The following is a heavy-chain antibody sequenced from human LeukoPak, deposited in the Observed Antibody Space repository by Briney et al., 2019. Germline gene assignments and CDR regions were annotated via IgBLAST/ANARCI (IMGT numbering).Heavy chain of an antibody. J-gene: IGHJ4*02. CDR1: GGSISSYY. CDR2: FYYSEST. D-gene: IGHD6-19*01. V-gene: IGHV4-59*01. Sequence: SETLSLTCTVSGGSISSYYWSWIRQPPPKGLEWIGYFYYSESTNYNPSLKSRVTISVDTSKNQFSLKLNSVTAADMAVYYCARGSGWLDYWGQGTLVTVSS. CDR3: ARGSGWLDY.